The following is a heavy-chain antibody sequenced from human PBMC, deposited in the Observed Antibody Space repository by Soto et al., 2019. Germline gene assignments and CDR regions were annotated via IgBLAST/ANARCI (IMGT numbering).Heavy chain of an antibody. CDR1: GYTFTSYA. J-gene: IGHJ4*02. Sequence: SVKVSCKASGYTFTSYAISWVRQAPGQGLEWMGGIIPIFGTANYAQKFQGRVTITADESTSTAYMELSSLRSEDTAVYYCASNYYDSSGYYLFDYWGQGTLVTVSS. D-gene: IGHD3-22*01. CDR3: ASNYYDSSGYYLFDY. CDR2: IIPIFGTA. V-gene: IGHV1-69*13.